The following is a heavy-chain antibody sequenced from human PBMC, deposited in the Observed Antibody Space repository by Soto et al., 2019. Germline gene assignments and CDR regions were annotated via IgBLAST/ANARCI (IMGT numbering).Heavy chain of an antibody. V-gene: IGHV4-30-2*01. D-gene: IGHD4-4*01. J-gene: IGHJ4*02. CDR1: GGSISSGGYS. CDR3: ARGMTTVTTVDY. CDR2: IYHSGST. Sequence: QLQLQESGSGLVKPSQTLSLPCAVSGGSISSGGYSCSWIRQPPGKGLEWIGYIYHSGSTYYNPSLKSRVTISVDRSKNQFSLNLSSVTAADTAVYYCARGMTTVTTVDYWGQGTLVTVSS.